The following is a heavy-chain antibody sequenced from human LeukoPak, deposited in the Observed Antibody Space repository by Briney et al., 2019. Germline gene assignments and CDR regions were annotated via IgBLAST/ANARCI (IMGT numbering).Heavy chain of an antibody. D-gene: IGHD6-13*01. V-gene: IGHV4-59*01. J-gene: IGHJ3*02. CDR1: GXSISPYY. CDR2: LHYSGST. CDR3: SRRSRAAAGGAFDI. Sequence: SETLSLTCTVSGXSISPYYWGWIRQPPGKGQEWIGYLHYSGSTNYNPSLKSRVTISVDTSKNQFSLKLSSVTAADTAVYYCSRRSRAAAGGAFDIWGQGRMVTVSS.